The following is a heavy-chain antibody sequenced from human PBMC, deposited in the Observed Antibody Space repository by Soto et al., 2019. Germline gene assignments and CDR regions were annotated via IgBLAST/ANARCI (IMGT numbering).Heavy chain of an antibody. D-gene: IGHD3-10*01. V-gene: IGHV1-69*01. CDR2: IIPVFQTA. CDR1: GGLFSSYP. J-gene: IGHJ4*02. CDR3: XXGXXXXTWFXEF. Sequence: QEQLVQSGAEVKKPGSSVKVSCKASGGLFSSYPISWVRQVPXXXXEWMGGIIPVFQTAYYTQRFQGRVTITADESTNTAYMELSSLRXXXXAXXXXXXGXXXXTWFXEFWGQGTLVTVSS.